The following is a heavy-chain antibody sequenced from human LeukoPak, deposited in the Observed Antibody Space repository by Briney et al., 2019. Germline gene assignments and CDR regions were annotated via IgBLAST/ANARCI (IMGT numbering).Heavy chain of an antibody. J-gene: IGHJ3*02. D-gene: IGHD3-10*01. V-gene: IGHV7-4-1*02. CDR3: ARGWGVLLWFGELSGDAFDI. CDR1: GYTFTSYA. Sequence: GASVKVSCKASGYTFTSYAMNWVRQAPGQGLEWMGWINTNTGNPTYAQGFTGRFVFSLDTSVSTAYLQISSLKAEDTALYYCARGWGVLLWFGELSGDAFDIWGQGTMVTVSS. CDR2: INTNTGNP.